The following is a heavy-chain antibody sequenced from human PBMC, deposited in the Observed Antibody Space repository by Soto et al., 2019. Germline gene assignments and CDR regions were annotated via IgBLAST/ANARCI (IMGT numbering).Heavy chain of an antibody. CDR1: GFTFSNYD. D-gene: IGHD6-19*01. Sequence: EVQLLESGGGLVQPGGSLRLSCAASGFTFSNYDMNWVRQAPGKGLEWVSAITNTGGSTYYADSVKGRFTISRDNSKNTLDLQRNRLRAANTAVYYCAKDAPRRSGWYSFHYLGQGAMVTVSS. CDR2: ITNTGGST. CDR3: AKDAPRRSGWYSFHY. V-gene: IGHV3-23*01. J-gene: IGHJ4*02.